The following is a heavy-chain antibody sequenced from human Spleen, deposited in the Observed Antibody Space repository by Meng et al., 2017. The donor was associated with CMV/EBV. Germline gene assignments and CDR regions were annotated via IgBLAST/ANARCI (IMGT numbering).Heavy chain of an antibody. CDR2: ISYDGSNK. CDR1: GFTFSSYA. CDR3: ARDPPVTMGYYYGMDV. V-gene: IGHV3-30-3*01. D-gene: IGHD3-10*01. J-gene: IGHJ6*02. Sequence: GESLKISCAASGFTFSSYAMHWVRQAPGKGLEWVAVISYDGSNKYYADSVKGRFTISRDNSKNTLYLQMNGLRAEDTAVYYCARDPPVTMGYYYGMDVWGQGTTVTVSS.